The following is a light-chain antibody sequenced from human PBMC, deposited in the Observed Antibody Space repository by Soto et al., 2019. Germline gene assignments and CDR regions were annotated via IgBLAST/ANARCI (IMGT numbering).Light chain of an antibody. J-gene: IGKJ5*01. CDR1: QSISNL. CDR2: KAS. CDR3: QQYNSYPLT. Sequence: DIPMTQSPSTLSASVGDRVTITCRASQSISNLLAWYQQKPGRAPTLLIYKASTLESGVPSRFSGSGSGTEFTLTISSLQPDDCATYYCQQYNSYPLTFGQGTRLEIK. V-gene: IGKV1-5*03.